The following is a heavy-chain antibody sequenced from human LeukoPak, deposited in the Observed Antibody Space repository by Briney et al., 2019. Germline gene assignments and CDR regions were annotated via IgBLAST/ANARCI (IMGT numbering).Heavy chain of an antibody. J-gene: IGHJ5*02. CDR3: ARELFLGYGYDDWFDP. D-gene: IGHD5-18*01. Sequence: GASVKVSCKASGVTFSSYAISWVRQAPGQGLEWMGGIIPIFGTANYAQKVQGRVTITADKSKSTVYLELSSLRSEDTAVYYCARELFLGYGYDDWFDPWGQGTLVTVSS. CDR1: GVTFSSYA. CDR2: IIPIFGTA. V-gene: IGHV1-69*06.